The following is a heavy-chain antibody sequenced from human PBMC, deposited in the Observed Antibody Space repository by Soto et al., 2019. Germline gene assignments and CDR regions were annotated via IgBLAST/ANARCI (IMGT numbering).Heavy chain of an antibody. Sequence: QVQLQESGPGLVKPSGTLSLTCAVSSGSISSSNWWSWVRQPPGKGLEWIGEIYHSGSTNYNPSLKSRVTISVDKSKNQVSLKLSSVTAADTAVYYCARPGLGSVWYGRDAFDIWGQGTMVTVSS. J-gene: IGHJ3*02. D-gene: IGHD6-19*01. CDR3: ARPGLGSVWYGRDAFDI. V-gene: IGHV4-4*02. CDR2: IYHSGST. CDR1: SGSISSSNW.